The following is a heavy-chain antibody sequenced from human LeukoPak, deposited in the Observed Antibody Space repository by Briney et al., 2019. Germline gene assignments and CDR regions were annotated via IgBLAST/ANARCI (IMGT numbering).Heavy chain of an antibody. V-gene: IGHV3-21*01. J-gene: IGHJ4*02. Sequence: GGSLRLSCAASGFTVSSNYMSWVRQAPGKGLEWVSSISSSSSYIYYADSVKGRFTISRDNAKNSLYLQMNSLRAEDTAVYYCATQQLVRGWFDYWGQGTLVTVSS. CDR2: ISSSSSYI. CDR1: GFTVSSNY. CDR3: ATQQLVRGWFDY. D-gene: IGHD6-13*01.